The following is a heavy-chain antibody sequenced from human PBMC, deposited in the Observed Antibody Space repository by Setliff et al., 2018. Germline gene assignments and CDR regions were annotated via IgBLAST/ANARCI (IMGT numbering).Heavy chain of an antibody. V-gene: IGHV4-38-2*01. Sequence: SSETLSLTCAVSGYSISSGYYWGWIRQPPGKGLEWIGSIYYSGSTYYNPSLKSRVTISVDTSKNQFSLKLSSVTAADTAVYYCARRTEYYNFWSGYYDYWGQGTLVTVSS. D-gene: IGHD3-3*01. CDR3: ARRTEYYNFWSGYYDY. CDR2: IYYSGST. CDR1: GYSISSGYY. J-gene: IGHJ4*02.